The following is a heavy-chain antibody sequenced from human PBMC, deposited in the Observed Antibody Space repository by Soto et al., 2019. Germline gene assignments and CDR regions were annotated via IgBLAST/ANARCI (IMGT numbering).Heavy chain of an antibody. J-gene: IGHJ4*02. CDR2: IIPIFGTA. CDR1: GGTFSSYA. CDR3: AREGSSSWAYDY. Sequence: ASVKVSCKASGGTFSSYAISWVRQAPGQGLEWMGGIIPIFGTANYAQKFQGRVTITADKSTSTAYMELSSLRSEDTAAYYCAREGSSSWAYDYWGQGTLVTVSS. D-gene: IGHD6-13*01. V-gene: IGHV1-69*06.